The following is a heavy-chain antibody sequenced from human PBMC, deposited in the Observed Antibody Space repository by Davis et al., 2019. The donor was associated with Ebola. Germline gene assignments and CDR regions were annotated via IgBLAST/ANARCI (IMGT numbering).Heavy chain of an antibody. D-gene: IGHD5-18*01. CDR2: IYSDGST. J-gene: IGHJ5*02. CDR3: ARAQITVMGFDP. CDR1: GFTVSSNY. V-gene: IGHV3-53*01. Sequence: GGSLRLSCAASGFTVSSNYMSWVRQAPGKGLEWVSVIYSDGSTYYADSVKGRFTISRDNSRNTLYLQMNSLRAEDTAVYYCARAQITVMGFDPWGKGTLVTVSS.